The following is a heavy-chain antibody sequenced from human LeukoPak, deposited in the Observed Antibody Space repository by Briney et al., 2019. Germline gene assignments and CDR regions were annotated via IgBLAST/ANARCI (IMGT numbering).Heavy chain of an antibody. D-gene: IGHD1-26*01. CDR1: GFTFSSYA. J-gene: IGHJ4*02. CDR2: ISYDKSNK. CDR3: ARDGSPSGTYQQGYFDY. V-gene: IGHV3-30-3*01. Sequence: GGSLRLSCAASGFTFSSYAMRWVRQAPGKGLEWVAVISYDKSNKYYADSVKGRFTISRDNSKNTLYLQMNSLKTEDTAVYYCARDGSPSGTYQQGYFDYWGQRTLVTVSS.